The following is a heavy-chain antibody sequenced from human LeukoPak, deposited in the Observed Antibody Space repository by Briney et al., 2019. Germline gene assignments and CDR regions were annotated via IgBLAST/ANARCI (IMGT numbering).Heavy chain of an antibody. J-gene: IGHJ6*03. V-gene: IGHV4-61*02. CDR1: GVSISSSSYY. CDR2: IYTSGST. CDR3: ARAYYYGSGSYFNYYYYYMDV. Sequence: PSETLSLTCNVSGVSISSSSYYWGWIRQPAGKGLEWIGRIYTSGSTNYNPSLKSRVTISVDTSKNQFSLKLSSVTAADTAVYYCARAYYYGSGSYFNYYYYYMDVWGKGTTVTISS. D-gene: IGHD3-10*01.